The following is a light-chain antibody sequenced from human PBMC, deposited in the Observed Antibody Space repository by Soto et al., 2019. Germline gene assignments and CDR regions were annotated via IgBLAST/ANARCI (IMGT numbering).Light chain of an antibody. CDR3: QQYSSSRT. CDR1: QSVSSSY. CDR2: GGS. Sequence: EIVLTQSPGTPSLSPGERATLSCRASQSVSSSYLAWYQQKPGQAPRLLIYGGSSRATGIPVRFSGSGSETDFTLTITRLEPEDFAVYYCQQYSSSRTFGQGTKVDIK. V-gene: IGKV3-20*01. J-gene: IGKJ1*01.